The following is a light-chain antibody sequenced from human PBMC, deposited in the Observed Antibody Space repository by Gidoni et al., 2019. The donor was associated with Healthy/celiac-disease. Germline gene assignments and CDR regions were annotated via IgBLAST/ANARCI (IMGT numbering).Light chain of an antibody. CDR2: AAS. V-gene: IGKV1-39*01. CDR1: QSISSY. Sequence: DIQMTQSPSSLSASVGDRVTITCRASQSISSYLNWYQQKPGKAPKLLIYAASSLQSGVPSRFSGSGSGTDFTLTISRLQPEDFATYYCQRSYSTPHITFGPGTKVDIK. CDR3: QRSYSTPHIT. J-gene: IGKJ3*01.